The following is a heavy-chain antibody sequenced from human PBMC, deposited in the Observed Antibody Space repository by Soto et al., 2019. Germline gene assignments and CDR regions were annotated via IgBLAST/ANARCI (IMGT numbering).Heavy chain of an antibody. D-gene: IGHD6-19*01. CDR2: VNAGNGNT. J-gene: IGHJ4*02. CDR1: GYTFTRYP. CDR3: ASDAVVVAGLSSYFDY. V-gene: IGHV1-3*01. Sequence: ASVKVSCTSSGYTFTRYPIHWVRQAPGQRLEWMGWVNAGNGNTKYSQKFQGRVTITRDTSASTAYMELSSLRSEDTAVYYCASDAVVVAGLSSYFDYWGQGTLVTVSS.